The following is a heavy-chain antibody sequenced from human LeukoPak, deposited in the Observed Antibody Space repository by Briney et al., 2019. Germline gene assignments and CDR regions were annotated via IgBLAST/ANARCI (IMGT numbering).Heavy chain of an antibody. CDR1: GDSISGYS. CDR2: VLYRGTT. Sequence: SETLSLTCTVSGDSISGYSWSWIRQPPGRGLEWIGYVLYRGTTNDNPSLKSRVTIAVDTSKNQFSLNLSSVTAADTAMYYCARKDGDYWGRGTLVTVSS. CDR3: ARKDGDY. V-gene: IGHV4-59*12. J-gene: IGHJ4*02.